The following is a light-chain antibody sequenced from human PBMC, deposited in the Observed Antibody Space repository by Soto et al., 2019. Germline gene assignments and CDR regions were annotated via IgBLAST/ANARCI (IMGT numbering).Light chain of an antibody. CDR2: GAS. CDR1: QSVSTN. J-gene: IGKJ1*01. Sequence: IVMTQSPATLSVSPGERATLSCRASQSVSTNLAWYQHKPGQAPRLLIHGASTRATCIPARFSGSGSGTEFTLTISNLQSEDFAVYYCQQYNNWPPWTFGQGTKVEIK. V-gene: IGKV3-15*01. CDR3: QQYNNWPPWT.